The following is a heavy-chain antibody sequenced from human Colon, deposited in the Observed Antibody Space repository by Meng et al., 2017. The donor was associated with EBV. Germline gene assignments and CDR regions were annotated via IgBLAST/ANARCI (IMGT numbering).Heavy chain of an antibody. Sequence: LQKTGPDPGNAHDTRSLTDMCSVDSITSTMSYWGWVRRPPGKGLEWIGSIYYRGSTNYNPSLKSRISMSVDMSKNQFSLRLSSVTAADTAVYYCASSDYYGSGSYYPWGQGTLVTVSS. D-gene: IGHD3-10*01. CDR3: ASSDYYGSGSYYP. J-gene: IGHJ5*02. V-gene: IGHV4-39*07. CDR1: VDSITSTMSY. CDR2: IYYRGST.